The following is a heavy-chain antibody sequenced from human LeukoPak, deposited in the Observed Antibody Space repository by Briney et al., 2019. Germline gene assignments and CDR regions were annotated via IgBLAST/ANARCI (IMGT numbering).Heavy chain of an antibody. CDR1: GASVSSGDYY. V-gene: IGHV4-31*03. CDR2: IYYSGST. Sequence: PSETLSLTCNVSGASVSSGDYYWSWIRQLPGKGLEWIGYIYYSGSTYYNPSLKSRLTISVDTSKNQFSLKLSSVTAADAAMYYCARLYYDSSGQYYFDYWGQGTLVTVSS. CDR3: ARLYYDSSGQYYFDY. J-gene: IGHJ4*02. D-gene: IGHD3-22*01.